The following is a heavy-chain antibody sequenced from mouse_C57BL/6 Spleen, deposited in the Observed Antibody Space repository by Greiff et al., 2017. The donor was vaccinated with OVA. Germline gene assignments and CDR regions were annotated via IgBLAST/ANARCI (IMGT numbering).Heavy chain of an antibody. Sequence: QVQLQQPGAELVMPGASVKLSCKASGYTFTSYWMHWVKQRPGQGLEWIGEIDPSDSYTNYNQKFKGKSTLTVDKSSSTAYMQLSSLTSEDSAVYYCARRIDGYYPFDYWGQGTTLTVSS. CDR2: IDPSDSYT. V-gene: IGHV1-69*01. D-gene: IGHD2-3*01. J-gene: IGHJ2*01. CDR1: GYTFTSYW. CDR3: ARRIDGYYPFDY.